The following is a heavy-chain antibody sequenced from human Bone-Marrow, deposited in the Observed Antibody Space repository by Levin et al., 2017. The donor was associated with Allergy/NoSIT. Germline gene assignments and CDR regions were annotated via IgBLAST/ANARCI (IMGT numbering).Heavy chain of an antibody. V-gene: IGHV3-74*01. CDR1: GFTFSNYW. J-gene: IGHJ5*02. Sequence: ASVKVSCAASGFTFSNYWMHWVRQAPGKGLVWVSHINSDGSNTNYADSVKGRFTISRDNAKNTLYLQMNSLRDEDTAVYYCARGGCSSTSWLDNWGQGTLVTVSP. CDR3: ARGGCSSTSWLDN. CDR2: INSDGSNT. D-gene: IGHD2-2*01.